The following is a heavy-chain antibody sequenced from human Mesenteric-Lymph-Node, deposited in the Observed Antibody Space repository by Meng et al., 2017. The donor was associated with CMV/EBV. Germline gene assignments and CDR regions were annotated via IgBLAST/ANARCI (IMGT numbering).Heavy chain of an antibody. CDR1: GFAFSSYA. Sequence: GGSLRLSCAASGFAFSSYAMSWVRQAPMKGLEWVSTISVTGDSTYYTDSVKGRFTISRDNSKNTLYLQMNSLRAEDTAVYYCATDLQQLKKIGHFDYWGQGTLVTVSS. J-gene: IGHJ4*02. CDR2: ISVTGDST. CDR3: ATDLQQLKKIGHFDY. V-gene: IGHV3-23*01. D-gene: IGHD4-11*01.